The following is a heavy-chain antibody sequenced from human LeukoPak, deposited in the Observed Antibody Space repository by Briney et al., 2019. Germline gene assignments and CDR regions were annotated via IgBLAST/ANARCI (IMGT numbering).Heavy chain of an antibody. CDR3: AKWSLTTWGYFDY. CDR1: GSTFSSNG. CDR2: ISYDGSTT. J-gene: IGHJ4*02. Sequence: PGRSLRLSCVASGSTFSSNGMHWVRQAPGKGLEWVAVISYDGSTTYYADSVRGRFTISRDNSKNTLYLQMNSLRAEDTAVYYCAKWSLTTWGYFDYWGQGTLVTVSS. V-gene: IGHV3-30*18. D-gene: IGHD1-14*01.